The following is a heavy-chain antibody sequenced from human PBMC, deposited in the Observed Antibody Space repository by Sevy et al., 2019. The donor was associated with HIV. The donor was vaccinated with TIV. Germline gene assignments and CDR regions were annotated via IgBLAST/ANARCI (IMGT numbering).Heavy chain of an antibody. V-gene: IGHV3-49*04. J-gene: IGHJ4*02. Sequence: GGSLRLSCTASGFTFGDYCMSWVRQAPGKGLEWVAFLKSDVYGGTVDHAASVRGRFVISRDDPKTIAYLQMNDLNTEDTGVYYCTRWKAAQSIFDYWGQGALVTVSS. CDR2: LKSDVYGGTV. CDR3: TRWKAAQSIFDY. D-gene: IGHD6-13*01. CDR1: GFTFGDYC.